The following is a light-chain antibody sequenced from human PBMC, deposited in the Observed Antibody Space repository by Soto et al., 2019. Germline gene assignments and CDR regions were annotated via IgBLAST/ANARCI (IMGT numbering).Light chain of an antibody. CDR2: EVS. J-gene: IGLJ1*01. CDR1: SSDVGGYNY. CDR3: SLYRRIGSLV. V-gene: IGLV2-14*01. Sequence: QSVLTQPASVSGSPGQSITISCTGTSSDVGGYNYVSWYQQHPGKAPKVMIYEVSNRPSGVSNRFSGSKSGNTASLTISGLQAEDEADYYCSLYRRIGSLVYGIWTNVAV.